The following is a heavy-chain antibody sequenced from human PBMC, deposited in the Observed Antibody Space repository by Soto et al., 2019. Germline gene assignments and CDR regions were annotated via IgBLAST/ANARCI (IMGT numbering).Heavy chain of an antibody. CDR3: ARGQAPLASVRGSYYYYYYYMDV. V-gene: IGHV4-34*01. Sequence: PSETLSLTCAVYGGSFSGYHWSWIRQPPGKGLEWIGEINHSGSTNYNPSLKSRVTISVDTSKNQFSLKLSSVTAADTAVYYCARGQAPLASVRGSYYYYYYYMDVWGKGTTVTVSS. J-gene: IGHJ6*03. CDR1: GGSFSGYH. CDR2: INHSGST. D-gene: IGHD3-16*01.